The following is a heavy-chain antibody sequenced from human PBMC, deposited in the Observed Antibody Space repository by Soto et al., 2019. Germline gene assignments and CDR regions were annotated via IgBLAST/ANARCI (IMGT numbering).Heavy chain of an antibody. CDR1: GGSISRGDYY. V-gene: IGHV4-30-4*01. CDR3: DRLDWLGYYGMDV. Sequence: QVQLQESGPGLVKPSQTLSLTCTVSGGSISRGDYYWSWIRQPPGKGLEWIGYINYSGRTYYNPSLKSRVTILVDSSKNQLSLTLSSETAADTAVYYCDRLDWLGYYGMDVWGQGNTVTVSA. J-gene: IGHJ6*01. CDR2: INYSGRT. D-gene: IGHD2-21*01.